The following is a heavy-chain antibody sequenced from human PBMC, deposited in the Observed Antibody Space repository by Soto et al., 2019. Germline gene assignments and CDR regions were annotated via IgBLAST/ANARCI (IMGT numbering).Heavy chain of an antibody. CDR2: IYYSGST. D-gene: IGHD1-26*01. J-gene: IGHJ5*02. CDR3: ARSLYSGSYTTWFDL. Sequence: SETLSLSCTVSGGSISSSSYYWGWIRQPPGMGLEWIGSIYYSGSTYYNPSLKSRVTISVDTSKNQFSLKLSSVTAADTAVYYRARSLYSGSYTTWFDLWGQETLVTVSS. CDR1: GGSISSSSYY. V-gene: IGHV4-39*01.